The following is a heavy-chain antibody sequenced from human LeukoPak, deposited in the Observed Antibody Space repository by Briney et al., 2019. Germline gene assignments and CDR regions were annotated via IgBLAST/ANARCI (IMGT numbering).Heavy chain of an antibody. D-gene: IGHD2-8*01. J-gene: IGHJ6*02. V-gene: IGHV3-23*01. CDR3: AKDKEVLTHYYHGMDV. CDR1: GFTFSTYD. CDR2: LTGRGGST. Sequence: GGSLRLSCAASGFTFSTYDMSWVRQAPGKGLEWVASLTGRGGSTYYADSVKRRLTISRHTPKNTLYMEMNSLRAEDTAVYYCAKDKEVLTHYYHGMDVWGQGTTVTVSS.